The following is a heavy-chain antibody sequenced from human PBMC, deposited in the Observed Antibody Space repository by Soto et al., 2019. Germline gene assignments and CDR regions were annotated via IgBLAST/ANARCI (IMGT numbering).Heavy chain of an antibody. V-gene: IGHV3-53*01. CDR1: GFAVSSNY. Sequence: GGSLRLSCAASGFAVSSNYMSWVRQAPGKGLEWVSVIYSGGSTYYADSVKGRFTISRDNSKNTLYLQMNSLRAEDTAVYYCARHAKIPAKYYYYYGMDVWGQGTTVTVSS. CDR3: ARHAKIPAKYYYYYGMDV. J-gene: IGHJ6*02. CDR2: IYSGGST.